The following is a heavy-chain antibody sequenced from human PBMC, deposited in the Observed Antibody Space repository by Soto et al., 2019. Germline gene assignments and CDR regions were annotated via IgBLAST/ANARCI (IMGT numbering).Heavy chain of an antibody. J-gene: IGHJ6*02. CDR2: ISSSGAAT. Sequence: EEQLLESGGGLVQPGGSLRLSCAASGFSFSNYAMSWVRQAPGKGLEWVSCISSSGAATYYADSVKGRFTISRDNSKKTMYLQMNSLGADDTAVYHCAKELVWDSGIFSGMHVWGQGTTVIVSS. D-gene: IGHD1-26*01. CDR1: GFSFSNYA. V-gene: IGHV3-23*01. CDR3: AKELVWDSGIFSGMHV.